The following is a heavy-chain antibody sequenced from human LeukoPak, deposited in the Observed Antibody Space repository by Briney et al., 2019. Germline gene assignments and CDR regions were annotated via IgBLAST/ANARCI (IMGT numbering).Heavy chain of an antibody. CDR2: INAGNGNT. V-gene: IGHV1-3*01. D-gene: IGHD3-10*01. Sequence: ASMKVSCKASGYTFTSYAMHWVRQAPGQRLEWMGWINAGNGNTKYSQKFQGRVTITRDTSASTAYMELSSLRSEDTAVYYCARSVKTDYYGSGSYEYWGQGTLVTVSS. J-gene: IGHJ4*02. CDR1: GYTFTSYA. CDR3: ARSVKTDYYGSGSYEY.